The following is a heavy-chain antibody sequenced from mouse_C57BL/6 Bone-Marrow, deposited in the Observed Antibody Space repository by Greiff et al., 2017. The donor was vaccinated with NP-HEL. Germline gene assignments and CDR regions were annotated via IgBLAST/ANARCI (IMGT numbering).Heavy chain of an antibody. CDR3: TTSYYYGSSFGAMDY. Sequence: EVKLMESGAELVRPGASVKLSCTASGFNIKDDYMHWVKQRPEQGLEWIGWIDPENGDTEYASKFQGKATITADTSSNTAYLQLSSLTSEDTAVYYCTTSYYYGSSFGAMDYWGQGTSVTVSS. V-gene: IGHV14-4*01. CDR1: GFNIKDDY. J-gene: IGHJ4*01. CDR2: IDPENGDT. D-gene: IGHD1-1*01.